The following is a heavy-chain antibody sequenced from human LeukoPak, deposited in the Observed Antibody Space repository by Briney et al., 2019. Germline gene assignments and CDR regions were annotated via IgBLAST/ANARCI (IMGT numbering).Heavy chain of an antibody. J-gene: IGHJ3*02. CDR3: ARVWGGYSSGWYGDAFDI. CDR2: IYYTGST. CDR1: GGSISTYY. D-gene: IGHD6-19*01. Sequence: SETLSLTCTVSGGSISTYYWSWIRQPPGKGLEWIGYIYYTGSTSYNPSLKSRVTISVDTSKNQFSLKLSSVTAADTAVYYCARVWGGYSSGWYGDAFDIWGQGTMVTVSS. V-gene: IGHV4-59*01.